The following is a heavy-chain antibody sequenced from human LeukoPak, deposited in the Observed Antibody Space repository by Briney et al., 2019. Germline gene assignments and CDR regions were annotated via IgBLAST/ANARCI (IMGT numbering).Heavy chain of an antibody. J-gene: IGHJ4*02. CDR2: ISSDGGTT. V-gene: IGHV3-64*04. D-gene: IGHD6-13*01. CDR1: GFTFSIYA. Sequence: GGSLRLSCSASGFTFSIYAIHWVRQAPGKGLEYVSTISSDGGTTYYADSLKGRFTISRDNSKNTLYLQMNSLRAEDTAVYYCAKELRGGSIWRYYFDYWGQGTLVTVSS. CDR3: AKELRGGSIWRYYFDY.